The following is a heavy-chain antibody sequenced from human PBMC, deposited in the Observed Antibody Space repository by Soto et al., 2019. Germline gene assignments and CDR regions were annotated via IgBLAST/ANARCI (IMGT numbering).Heavy chain of an antibody. CDR2: IDPSDSYT. CDR3: ARRGTAMPSYGMDV. J-gene: IGHJ6*02. D-gene: IGHD5-18*01. V-gene: IGHV5-10-1*01. Sequence: GESLKISCNGSGYSFTSYWISWVRQMPWKGLEWMGRIDPSDSYTNYSPSFQGHVTISADKSISTAYLQWSSLKASDTAMYYCARRGTAMPSYGMDVWGQGTTVTVSS. CDR1: GYSFTSYW.